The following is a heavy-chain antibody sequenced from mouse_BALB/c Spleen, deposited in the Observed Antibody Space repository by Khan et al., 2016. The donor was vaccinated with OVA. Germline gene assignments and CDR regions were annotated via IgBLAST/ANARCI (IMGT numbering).Heavy chain of an antibody. Sequence: QIQLVQSGAELAKPGASVKMSCKASGYTFINYWILWVKQRPGQGLEWIGYINPSTGYTAYNQNFKDKATLTSDKSSSTAYLQLSSLTSEDSAVYYCARRGLRWDCDYWGQGTTLTVSS. CDR1: GYTFINYW. CDR3: ARRGLRWDCDY. J-gene: IGHJ2*01. CDR2: INPSTGYT. D-gene: IGHD1-1*01. V-gene: IGHV1-7*01.